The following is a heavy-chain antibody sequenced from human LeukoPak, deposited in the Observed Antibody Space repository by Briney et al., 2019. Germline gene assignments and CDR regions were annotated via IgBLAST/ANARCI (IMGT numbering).Heavy chain of an antibody. V-gene: IGHV3-48*04. CDR2: ISRSGSTT. J-gene: IGHJ3*02. D-gene: IGHD7-27*01. CDR1: GFTFSSYP. Sequence: GGSLRLSCAASGFTFSSYPMNWVRQAPGKGLEWVSYISRSGSTTYYADSVKGRFTISRDNAKSSLYLQMNSLRAEDTAVYYCAKEGANWASGQAFDMWGQGTMVTVSS. CDR3: AKEGANWASGQAFDM.